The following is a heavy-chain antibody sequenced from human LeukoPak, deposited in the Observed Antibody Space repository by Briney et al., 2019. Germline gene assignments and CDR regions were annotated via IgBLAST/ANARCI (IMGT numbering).Heavy chain of an antibody. CDR2: ITSSSSTI. D-gene: IGHD4-17*01. J-gene: IGHJ3*02. V-gene: IGHV3-48*01. CDR1: GFTFSSYS. Sequence: GGSLRLSCAASGFTFSSYSMNWVRQAPGQGLEWVSYITSSSSTIFYADSVKGRFTISRDNSKNTLYLQMNSLRAEDTAVYYCARDRGYGDYYPDAFDIWGQGTMVTVSS. CDR3: ARDRGYGDYYPDAFDI.